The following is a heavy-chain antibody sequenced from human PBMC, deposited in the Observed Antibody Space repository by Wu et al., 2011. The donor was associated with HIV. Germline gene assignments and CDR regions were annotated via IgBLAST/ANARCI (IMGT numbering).Heavy chain of an antibody. V-gene: IGHV1-69*14. J-gene: IGHJ6*03. CDR2: IIPNSGTT. Sequence: QVHLVQSGAEVKTPGSSVKVSCKASGDSLTKYAFSWVRQAPGQGLEWMGGIIPNSGTTNYARKFQGRVTVSADRSTTTVHMELRSLRSEDTAVYYCARSGEAAEYYYYYMNVWGRGTTVTVS. D-gene: IGHD2-15*01. CDR1: GDSLTKYA. CDR3: ARSGEAAEYYYYYMNV.